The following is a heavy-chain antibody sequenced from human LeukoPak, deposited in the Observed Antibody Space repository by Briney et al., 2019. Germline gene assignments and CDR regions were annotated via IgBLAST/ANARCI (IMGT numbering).Heavy chain of an antibody. D-gene: IGHD5-12*01. J-gene: IGHJ5*02. V-gene: IGHV1-2*02. CDR3: ARDRSSVAIAGHWFDP. Sequence: ASVTVSCKASGYTFTSYDINWVRQAPGQGLEWMGWINPNSGGTNYAQKFQGRVTMTRDTSISTAYMELSRLRSDDTAVYYCARDRSSVAIAGHWFDPWGQGTLVTVSS. CDR2: INPNSGGT. CDR1: GYTFTSYD.